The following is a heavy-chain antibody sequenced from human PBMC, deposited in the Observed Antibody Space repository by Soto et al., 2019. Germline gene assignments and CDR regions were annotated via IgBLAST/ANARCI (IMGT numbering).Heavy chain of an antibody. Sequence: GGSLRLSCAASGFTFSSYGMHWVRQAPGKGLEWVAVIWYDGSNKYYADSVKGRFTISRDNSKNTLYLQMNSLRAEDTAVYYCAREGYSREGMDVWGQGTTVTVSS. V-gene: IGHV3-33*01. D-gene: IGHD6-13*01. CDR3: AREGYSREGMDV. CDR1: GFTFSSYG. CDR2: IWYDGSNK. J-gene: IGHJ6*02.